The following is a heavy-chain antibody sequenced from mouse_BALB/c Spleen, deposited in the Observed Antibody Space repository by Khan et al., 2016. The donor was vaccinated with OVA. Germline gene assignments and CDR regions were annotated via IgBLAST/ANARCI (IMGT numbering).Heavy chain of an antibody. J-gene: IGHJ3*01. Sequence: QVQLQQSGAELVKPGASVKLSCKTSGYTFTSYWIQWVKQRPGQGLGWIGQIFPGTGTTSYNENFKGKATLTVDTSSSPAYMQLSGLNSEDSAVYFCARGYFGNYEFVYSGQGTLVTVSP. CDR1: GYTFTSYW. CDR2: IFPGTGTT. V-gene: IGHV1S132*01. D-gene: IGHD2-1*01. CDR3: ARGYFGNYEFVY.